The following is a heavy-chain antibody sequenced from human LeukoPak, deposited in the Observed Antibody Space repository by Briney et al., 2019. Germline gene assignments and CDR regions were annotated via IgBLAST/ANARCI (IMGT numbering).Heavy chain of an antibody. D-gene: IGHD2-15*01. Sequence: GGSLRLSCAASGFTFSSYSMNWVRQAPGKGLAWVSSISSSSSYIYYADSVKGRFTISRDNAKNSLYLQMNSLRAEDTAVYYCARTYCSGGSCYSNIDYWGQGTLVTVSS. V-gene: IGHV3-21*01. J-gene: IGHJ4*02. CDR3: ARTYCSGGSCYSNIDY. CDR2: ISSSSSYI. CDR1: GFTFSSYS.